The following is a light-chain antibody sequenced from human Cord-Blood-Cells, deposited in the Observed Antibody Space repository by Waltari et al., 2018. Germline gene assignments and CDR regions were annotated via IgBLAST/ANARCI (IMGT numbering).Light chain of an antibody. CDR3: QEYNSAPRT. V-gene: IGKV1-27*01. CDR1: QGISNY. CDR2: AAS. J-gene: IGKJ1*01. Sequence: DIQMTQSPSSLSASVGDRVTITCRASQGISNYLAWYQQKPGKVPKLLIYAASTLQSGVPSRFSVRGSGTDFTLTIHSLQPEDVATYYCQEYNSAPRTFGQGTKLESK.